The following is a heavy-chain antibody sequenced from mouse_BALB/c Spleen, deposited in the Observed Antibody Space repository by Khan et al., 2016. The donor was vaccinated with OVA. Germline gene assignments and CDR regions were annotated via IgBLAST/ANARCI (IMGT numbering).Heavy chain of an antibody. Sequence: VQLQQSGAELVKPGASVNLSCSASGFNIKDTYIHWVKQRPEQGLEWIGRIDPPNDDSKFGPKFQDKATLPADTSSNTAYLQLTSLTSEDTAGYYCATIYGNPFAYWGQGTLVSVSA. J-gene: IGHJ3*01. CDR1: GFNIKDTY. D-gene: IGHD2-1*01. CDR2: IDPPNDDS. CDR3: ATIYGNPFAY. V-gene: IGHV14-3*02.